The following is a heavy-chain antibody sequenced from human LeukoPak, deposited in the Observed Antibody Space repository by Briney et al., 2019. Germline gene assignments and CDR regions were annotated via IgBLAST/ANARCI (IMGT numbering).Heavy chain of an antibody. D-gene: IGHD2-15*01. CDR2: IYYSGST. J-gene: IGHJ3*02. CDR3: ARRVGSGGYDDGFDI. CDR1: GGSISSGGYY. V-gene: IGHV4-31*03. Sequence: SETLSLTCTVSGGSISSGGYYWSWIRQHPGKGLEWIGYIYYSGSTYYNPSLKSRVTISVDTSKNQFSLKLSSVTAADTAVYYCARRVGSGGYDDGFDIWGQGAMVTVSS.